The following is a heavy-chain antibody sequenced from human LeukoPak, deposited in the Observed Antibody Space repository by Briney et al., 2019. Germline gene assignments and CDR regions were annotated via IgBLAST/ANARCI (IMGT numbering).Heavy chain of an antibody. CDR1: RFAFNTYA. CDR3: ATVKRDCSGGTCYSYDY. V-gene: IGHV3-23*01. CDR2: ISSNGDIT. J-gene: IGHJ4*02. D-gene: IGHD2-15*01. Sequence: GGSLRLSCVASRFAFNTYAVNWVRQAPGKGLEWVSAISSNGDITYYADSVRGRFTISRDNSKNTVFLQMNSLRADDTAVYYCATVKRDCSGGTCYSYDYWGQGTLVTVSS.